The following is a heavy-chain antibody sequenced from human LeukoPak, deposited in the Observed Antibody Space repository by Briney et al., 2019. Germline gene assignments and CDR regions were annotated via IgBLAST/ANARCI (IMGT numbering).Heavy chain of an antibody. CDR2: NYSGGST. CDR1: GFTFSSYS. V-gene: IGHV3-66*01. D-gene: IGHD3-10*01. J-gene: IGHJ4*02. CDR3: ARARGVILYYFDY. Sequence: PGGSLRLSCAASGFTFSSYSTNWVRQAPGKGLEWVSVNYSGGSTYYADSVKGRFTISRDNSKNTLYLQMNSLRAEDTALYYCARARGVILYYFDYWGQGTLVTVSS.